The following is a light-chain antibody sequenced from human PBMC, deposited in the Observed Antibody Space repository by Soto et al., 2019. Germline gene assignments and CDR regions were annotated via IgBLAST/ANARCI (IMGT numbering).Light chain of an antibody. CDR2: GVS. V-gene: IGLV2-14*03. CDR1: SNDVGGYNY. CDR3: SSYTSTYTWV. J-gene: IGLJ3*02. Sequence: QSALTQPASVSGSPGQSITISCTGTSNDVGGYNYVSWYQQHPGMAPKLLIYGVSDRPSGVSSRFSGSKSGNAASLTISGLQAEDEADYYCSSYTSTYTWVFGGGTKATVL.